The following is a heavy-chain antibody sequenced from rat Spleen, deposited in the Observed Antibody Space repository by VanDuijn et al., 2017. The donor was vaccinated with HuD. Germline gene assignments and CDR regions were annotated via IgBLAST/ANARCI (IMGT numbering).Heavy chain of an antibody. Sequence: EVQLAETGGGLVQPGRSLKLSCVASGFTFSRYWMYWVRQAPGKGLEWVSSISNDGGTTYYPDSVKGRFTISRDNAENTVYLQMNSLRSEDTAIYYCAVAGYGYWGQGVMVTVSS. CDR3: AVAGYGY. CDR1: GFTFSRYW. J-gene: IGHJ2*01. CDR2: ISNDGGTT. V-gene: IGHV5-58*01. D-gene: IGHD4-3*01.